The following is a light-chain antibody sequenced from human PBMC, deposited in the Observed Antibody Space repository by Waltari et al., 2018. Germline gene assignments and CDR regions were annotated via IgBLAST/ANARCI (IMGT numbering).Light chain of an antibody. CDR3: QQYNISPYT. CDR2: TSF. V-gene: IGKV1-5*03. Sequence: DIQMTQSPSTLSASVGDSVPITCRASQSTSNLLVWYQHKPGKAPKVLIYTSFSLQNGVPSRFSGSGSETEFTLTISSLQPDDFATYYCQQYNISPYTFGQGTTLEI. J-gene: IGKJ2*01. CDR1: QSTSNL.